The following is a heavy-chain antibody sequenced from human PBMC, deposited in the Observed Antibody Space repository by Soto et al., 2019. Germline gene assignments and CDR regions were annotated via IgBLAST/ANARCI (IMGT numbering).Heavy chain of an antibody. CDR1: GYTFTSYD. D-gene: IGHD6-25*01. V-gene: IGHV1-8*01. CDR2: MNPNSGNT. Sequence: QVQLVQSGAEVKKPGASVKVSCKASGYTFTSYDISWVRQATGQGLEWMGWMNPNSGNTGFAQKFQGRVNMTRNTSISTAYMELSSLRYEDTAVYYCARERAHYGMDVWGQGPTVTVSS. CDR3: ARERAHYGMDV. J-gene: IGHJ6*02.